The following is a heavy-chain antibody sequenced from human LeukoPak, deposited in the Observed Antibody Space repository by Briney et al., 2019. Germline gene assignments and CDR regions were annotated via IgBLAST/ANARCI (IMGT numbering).Heavy chain of an antibody. V-gene: IGHV4-38-2*01. Sequence: KPSETLSLTCAVSGYSISSGYYWGWIRPPPGKGLEWIGSIYHSGSTYYNPSLKSRVTISVDTSKNQFSLKLSSVTAADTAVYYCARSPDYDFWSGYFYFDYWGQGTLVTVSS. J-gene: IGHJ4*02. CDR1: GYSISSGYY. CDR3: ARSPDYDFWSGYFYFDY. D-gene: IGHD3-3*01. CDR2: IYHSGST.